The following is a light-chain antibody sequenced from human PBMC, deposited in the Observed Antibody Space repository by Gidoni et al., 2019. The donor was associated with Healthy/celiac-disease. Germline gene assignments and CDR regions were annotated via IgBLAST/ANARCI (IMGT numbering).Light chain of an antibody. CDR1: QSISSW. J-gene: IGKJ1*01. Sequence: IQMTQSPSTLSASVGDRVTITCRASQSISSWLAWYQQKPGKAPKLLIYKASSLESGVPSRFSGIGSGTEFTLTISSLQPDDFATYYCQQYNSYSWTFGQGTKVEIK. V-gene: IGKV1-5*03. CDR3: QQYNSYSWT. CDR2: KAS.